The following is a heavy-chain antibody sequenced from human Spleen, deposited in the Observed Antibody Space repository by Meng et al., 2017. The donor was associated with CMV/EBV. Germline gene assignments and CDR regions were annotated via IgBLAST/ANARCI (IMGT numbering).Heavy chain of an antibody. Sequence: ASVKVSCKTSGYTFTDYYIHWVRQAPGQGLEWMGWVNPNSGGTNYAQKFQGRVTMTRDTSISTAYMELSRLRSDDTAVYYCARVDWNNLMDYWGQGTLVTVS. CDR2: VNPNSGGT. CDR1: GYTFTDYY. V-gene: IGHV1-2*02. J-gene: IGHJ4*02. D-gene: IGHD1/OR15-1a*01. CDR3: ARVDWNNLMDY.